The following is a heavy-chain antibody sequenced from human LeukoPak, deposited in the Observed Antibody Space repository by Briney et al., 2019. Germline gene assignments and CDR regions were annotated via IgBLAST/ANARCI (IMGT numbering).Heavy chain of an antibody. Sequence: SETLSLTCTVSGGSISSYYWSWIRQPAGKGLVWIGRIYTSGSTNYTPSLKSRVTISVDKSKNQFSLKLSSVTAADTAVYYCAREMRWGSGFDYWGQGTLVTVSS. V-gene: IGHV4-4*07. J-gene: IGHJ4*02. CDR2: IYTSGST. D-gene: IGHD4-23*01. CDR1: GGSISSYY. CDR3: AREMRWGSGFDY.